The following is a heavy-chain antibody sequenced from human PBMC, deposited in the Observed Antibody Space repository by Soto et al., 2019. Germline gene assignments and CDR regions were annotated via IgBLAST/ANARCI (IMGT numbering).Heavy chain of an antibody. CDR2: INHSGTT. Sequence: QVQLRQWGAGLLKPSETLSLTCAVFGGSFSDYYWTWIRQPPGKGLELIGEINHSGTTSYNPSLKSRLTISVDTSNTQFSLKLSSVTAADTAVYYCARKPIYHFFAGYYSVDYWGQGTLVTVSS. J-gene: IGHJ4*02. CDR3: ARKPIYHFFAGYYSVDY. CDR1: GGSFSDYY. V-gene: IGHV4-34*01. D-gene: IGHD3-9*01.